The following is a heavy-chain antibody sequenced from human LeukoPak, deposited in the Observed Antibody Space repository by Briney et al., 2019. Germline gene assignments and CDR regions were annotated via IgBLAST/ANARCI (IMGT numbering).Heavy chain of an antibody. D-gene: IGHD3-22*01. V-gene: IGHV3-33*01. CDR3: ARDLAFYDSSGYYPDY. J-gene: IGHJ4*02. CDR1: GFTFSSYG. Sequence: GGSLRLSCAASGFTFSSYGMHWVRQAPGKGLEWVAVIWYDGSNKYYADSVKGRFTISRDNSKNTLYLQMNSLRAEDTAVYYCARDLAFYDSSGYYPDYWGQGTLVTVSS. CDR2: IWYDGSNK.